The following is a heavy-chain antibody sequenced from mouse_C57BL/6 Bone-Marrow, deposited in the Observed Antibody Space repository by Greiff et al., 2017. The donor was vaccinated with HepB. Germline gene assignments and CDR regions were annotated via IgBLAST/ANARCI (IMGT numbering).Heavy chain of an antibody. J-gene: IGHJ2*02. CDR3: ARSPHDYALFDY. CDR2: IRNKANGYTT. V-gene: IGHV7-3*01. CDR1: GFTFTDYY. Sequence: EVKVEESGGGLVQPGGSLSLSCAASGFTFTDYYMSWVRQPPGKALEWLGFIRNKANGYTTEYSASVKGRFTISRDNSQSILYLQVNALRAEDSATYYCARSPHDYALFDYWRRGTSLTVSS. D-gene: IGHD2-4*01.